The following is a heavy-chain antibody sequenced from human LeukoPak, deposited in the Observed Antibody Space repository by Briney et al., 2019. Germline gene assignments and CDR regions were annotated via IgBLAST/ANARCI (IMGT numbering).Heavy chain of an antibody. CDR2: INPNSGGT. J-gene: IGHJ4*02. D-gene: IGHD3-10*01. CDR1: GYTFTGYY. CDR3: ARITMVRGVKPFDY. Sequence: ASVKVSCKASGYTFTGYYMHWVRQAPGQGLEWMGWINPNSGGTNYAQKFQGRVTMTRDTSISTAYMELSRLRSDDTAVYYCARITMVRGVKPFDYWGQGTLVTVSS. V-gene: IGHV1-2*02.